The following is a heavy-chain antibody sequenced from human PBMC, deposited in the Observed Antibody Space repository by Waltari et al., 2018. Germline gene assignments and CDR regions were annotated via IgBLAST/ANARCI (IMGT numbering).Heavy chain of an antibody. CDR3: VKGSSSWYGCFDY. CDR2: IYPGDSDT. J-gene: IGHJ4*02. V-gene: IGHV5-51*03. CDR1: GSSFTSYW. Sequence: EVQRVQSGAAAKTPGESLKITCRGSGSSFTSYWTGWVRHMPGKGLEWMGIIYPGDSDTRYSPSFQGQVTISADKSISTAYLQWSSLKASDTAMYYCVKGSSSWYGCFDYWGQGTLVTVSS. D-gene: IGHD6-13*01.